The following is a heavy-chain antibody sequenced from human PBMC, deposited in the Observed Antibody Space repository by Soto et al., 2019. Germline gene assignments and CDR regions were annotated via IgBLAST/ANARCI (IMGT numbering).Heavy chain of an antibody. D-gene: IGHD1-1*01. J-gene: IGHJ6*03. Sequence: EVQLVESGGGLVQVGGSLKLSCAASGFTFGGAAMHWVRQASGKGLEWLGRMRSKANSYATAYAASVKGRFTISRADSSNTAYLKMDSLKTEDTAVYYSGRQASDLYNGSPRDYLDVWGKGTTVTVSS. CDR2: MRSKANSYAT. CDR3: GRQASDLYNGSPRDYLDV. CDR1: GFTFGGAA. V-gene: IGHV3-73*01.